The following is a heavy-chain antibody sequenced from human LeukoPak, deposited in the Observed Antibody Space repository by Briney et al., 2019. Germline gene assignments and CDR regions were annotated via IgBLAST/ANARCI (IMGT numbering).Heavy chain of an antibody. J-gene: IGHJ4*02. V-gene: IGHV3-15*01. CDR3: TTDFGGIRFLEWLSH. Sequence: PGGSLGLSCAASGFTFSNAWMSWVRQAPGKGLEWVGRIKSKTDGGTTDYAAPVKGRFTISRDDSEKTVYLQMNSLKTEDTAVYYCTTDFGGIRFLEWLSHWGQGTLVTVSS. CDR1: GFTFSNAW. D-gene: IGHD3-3*01. CDR2: IKSKTDGGTT.